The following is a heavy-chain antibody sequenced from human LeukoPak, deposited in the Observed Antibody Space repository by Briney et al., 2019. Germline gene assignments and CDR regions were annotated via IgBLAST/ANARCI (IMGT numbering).Heavy chain of an antibody. D-gene: IGHD1-26*01. CDR1: GGSFSDYY. J-gene: IGHJ4*02. CDR2: INHSGST. CDR3: ARVGGWEPKLHGVTFDY. Sequence: PSETLSLTCAVYGGSFSDYYWTWIRQPPGKGLEWIGEINHSGSTNYNPSLKSRVTISVDTSKNQFSLKLSSVTAADTAVYFCARVGGWEPKLHGVTFDYLGQGTLVTVSS. V-gene: IGHV4-34*01.